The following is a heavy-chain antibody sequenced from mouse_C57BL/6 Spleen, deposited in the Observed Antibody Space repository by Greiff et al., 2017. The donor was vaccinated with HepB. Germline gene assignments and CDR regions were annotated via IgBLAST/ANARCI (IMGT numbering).Heavy chain of an antibody. CDR1: GYTFTDYE. CDR3: TRWGTGTYYYAMDY. D-gene: IGHD4-1*01. J-gene: IGHJ4*01. V-gene: IGHV1-15*01. CDR2: IDPETGGT. Sequence: VQLVESGAELVRPGASVTLSCKASGYTFTDYEMHWVKQTPVHGLEWIGAIDPETGGTAYNQKFKGKAILTADKSSSTAYMELRSLTSEDSAVYYCTRWGTGTYYYAMDYWGQGTSVTVSS.